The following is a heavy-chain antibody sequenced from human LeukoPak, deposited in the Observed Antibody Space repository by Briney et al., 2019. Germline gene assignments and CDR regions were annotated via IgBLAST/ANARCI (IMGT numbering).Heavy chain of an antibody. J-gene: IGHJ4*02. D-gene: IGHD3-22*01. CDR1: GFTFSSYW. V-gene: IGHV3-21*01. CDR3: ARVAMIVAKPYDN. CDR2: ISSSSGYI. Sequence: GGSLRLSCAASGFTFSSYWMSWVRQAPGKGLEWVSSISSSSGYIYYADSVKGRFTISRDNAKNSLYLQMNSLRAEDTAVYYCARVAMIVAKPYDNWGQGTLVTVSS.